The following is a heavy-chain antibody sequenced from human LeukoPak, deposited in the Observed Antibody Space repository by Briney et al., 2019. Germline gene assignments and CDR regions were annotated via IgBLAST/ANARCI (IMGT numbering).Heavy chain of an antibody. V-gene: IGHV6-1*01. J-gene: IGHJ4*02. CDR2: TYYRSKWYN. CDR1: GDSVSSDSSS. CDR3: ARVIAASGALDH. D-gene: IGHD2-15*01. Sequence: PSQTLSLTCAISGDSVSSDSSSWNWIRQSPSRGLEWLSRTYYRSKWYNDYAVSVKSRIIINPDTSKNQFSLRLDSVTAEDTAVYYCARVIAASGALDHWGQGTLVTVSS.